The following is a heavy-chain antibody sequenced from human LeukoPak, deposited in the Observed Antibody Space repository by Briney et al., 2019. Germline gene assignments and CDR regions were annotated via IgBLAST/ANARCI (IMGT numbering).Heavy chain of an antibody. CDR2: IYYSGST. Sequence: PSETLSLTCTVSGGSISSYYWSWIRQPPGKGLEWIGYIYYSGSTNYNPSLKSRVTISVDKSKSQFSLRLTSVTAADTAVYYCARSGGYYFGSGSYYNYFDYWGQGTLVTVSS. V-gene: IGHV4-59*12. J-gene: IGHJ4*02. CDR1: GGSISSYY. CDR3: ARSGGYYFGSGSYYNYFDY. D-gene: IGHD3-10*01.